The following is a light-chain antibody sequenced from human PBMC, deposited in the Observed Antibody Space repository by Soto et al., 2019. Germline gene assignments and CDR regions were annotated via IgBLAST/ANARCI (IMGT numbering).Light chain of an antibody. Sequence: EIVMTQSPATLSVSPGERATLSCRASQSISSNLAWYQQKPGQAPRLLIYGASTRATGIPARFSGSGSGTEFTLTITSLQSEDFAVYYCQQNNHWLWTFDQGTKVEIK. J-gene: IGKJ1*01. V-gene: IGKV3-15*01. CDR1: QSISSN. CDR3: QQNNHWLWT. CDR2: GAS.